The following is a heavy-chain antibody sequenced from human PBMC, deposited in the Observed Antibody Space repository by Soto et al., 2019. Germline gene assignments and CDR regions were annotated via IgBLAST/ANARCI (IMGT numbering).Heavy chain of an antibody. Sequence: PGGSLRLSCAASGFTFSSYDMHWVRQATGKGLEWVSAIGTAGDTYYPGSVKGRFTISRENAKNSLYLQMNSLRAGDTAVYYCARGLYYDSSVYKSPVVFNFGAQGTMVPVS. CDR3: ARGLYYDSSVYKSPVVFNF. CDR1: GFTFSSYD. V-gene: IGHV3-13*04. D-gene: IGHD3-22*01. CDR2: IGTAGDT. J-gene: IGHJ3*01.